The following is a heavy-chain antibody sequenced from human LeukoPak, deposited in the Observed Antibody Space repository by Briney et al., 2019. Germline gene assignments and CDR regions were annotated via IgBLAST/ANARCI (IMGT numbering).Heavy chain of an antibody. J-gene: IGHJ5*02. CDR3: AREMDTRLKLYCSSTSCPIGTFDP. Sequence: GASVKVSCKASGGTFSSYAISWVRQAPGQGLEWMGGIIPIFGTANYAQKFQGRVTITADESTSTAYMELSSLRSEDTAVYYCAREMDTRLKLYCSSTSCPIGTFDPWGQGTLVTVSS. CDR2: IIPIFGTA. CDR1: GGTFSSYA. V-gene: IGHV1-69*01. D-gene: IGHD2-2*01.